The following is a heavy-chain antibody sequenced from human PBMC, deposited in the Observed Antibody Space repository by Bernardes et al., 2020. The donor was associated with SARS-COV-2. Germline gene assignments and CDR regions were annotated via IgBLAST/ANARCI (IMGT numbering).Heavy chain of an antibody. J-gene: IGHJ6*02. V-gene: IGHV3-21*01. CDR3: ASFFPDCSSTSTDCYVLGLYGGPYYYGMDV. D-gene: IGHD2-2*01. CDR1: GFTFSSYS. CDR2: ISSSSSYI. Sequence: GGSLRLSCAASGFTFSSYSMNWVRQAPGKGLEWVSSISSSSSYIYYADSVKGRFTISRDNAKNSLYLQMNSLRAEDTAVYYCASFFPDCSSTSTDCYVLGLYGGPYYYGMDVWGQGTTVTVSS.